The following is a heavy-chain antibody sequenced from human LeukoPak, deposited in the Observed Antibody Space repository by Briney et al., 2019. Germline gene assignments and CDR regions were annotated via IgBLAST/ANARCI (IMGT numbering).Heavy chain of an antibody. CDR2: IYYSGST. V-gene: IGHV4-39*07. CDR1: GFTFSTYT. Sequence: PGGSLRLSCAASGFTFSTYTLNWVRQAPGKGLEWIGSIYYSGSTYYNPSLKSRVTISVDTSKNQFSLKLSSVTAADTAVYYCARDRGDIVATITPWFDPWGQGTLVTVSS. D-gene: IGHD5-12*01. CDR3: ARDRGDIVATITPWFDP. J-gene: IGHJ5*02.